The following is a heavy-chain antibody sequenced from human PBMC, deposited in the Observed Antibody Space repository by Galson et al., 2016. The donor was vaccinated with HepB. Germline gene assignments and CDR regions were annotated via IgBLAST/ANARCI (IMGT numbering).Heavy chain of an antibody. J-gene: IGHJ6*02. CDR3: AGMICGSCYSKYYYHYYAMDV. V-gene: IGHV1-69*13. CDR2: IIPVFGTA. Sequence: SVKVSCKGPGGTFSNYAISWVRQAPGQGLEWMGGIIPVFGTANYAQKFHNRVTITADESTNTAYMELSSLRSEDTAVYYCAGMICGSCYSKYYYHYYAMDVWGQGTTVTVSS. CDR1: GGTFSNYA. D-gene: IGHD2-15*01.